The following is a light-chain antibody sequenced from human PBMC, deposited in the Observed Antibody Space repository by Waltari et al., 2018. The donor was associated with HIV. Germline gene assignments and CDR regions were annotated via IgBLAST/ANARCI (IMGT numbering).Light chain of an antibody. CDR2: RDT. J-gene: IGLJ3*02. CDR3: QSYDSSLSGSL. Sequence: QSVLTQPPSVSGAPGQRVTISCTGSSSNIGAGYGVHWNQQFPGTAPKLLIYRDTSRRSGVPDRFSGSKSGTAASLAITGRQPEDEAEYYCQSYDSSLSGSLFGGGTKLTVL. V-gene: IGLV1-40*01. CDR1: SSNIGAGYG.